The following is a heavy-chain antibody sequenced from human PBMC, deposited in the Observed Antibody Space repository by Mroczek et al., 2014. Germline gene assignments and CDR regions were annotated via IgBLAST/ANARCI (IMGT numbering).Heavy chain of an antibody. J-gene: IGHJ3*02. CDR2: IYYSGST. V-gene: IGHV4-59*01. CDR3: ARRRAAAGWAFDI. CDR1: GGSISSYY. Sequence: QVQLQESGPGLVKPSETLSLTCTVSGGSISSYYWSWVRQPPGKGLEWIGYIYYSGSTNYNPSLKSRVTISVDTSKNQFSLKLSSVTAADTAVYYCARRRAAAGWAFDIWGQGTMVTVSS. D-gene: IGHD2-15*01.